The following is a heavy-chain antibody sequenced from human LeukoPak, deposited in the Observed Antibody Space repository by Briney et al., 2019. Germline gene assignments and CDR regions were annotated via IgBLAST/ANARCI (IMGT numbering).Heavy chain of an antibody. CDR2: INPSGGST. CDR3: ARDPPDSSGYYPLNYGMDV. J-gene: IGHJ6*02. V-gene: IGHV1-46*01. CDR1: GYTFTSYY. D-gene: IGHD3-22*01. Sequence: EALVKVSCKASGYTFTSYYMHWVRQAPGQGLEWMGIINPSGGSTSYAQKFQGRVTMTRDTSTSTVYMELSSLRSEDTAVYYCARDPPDSSGYYPLNYGMDVWGQGTTVTVSS.